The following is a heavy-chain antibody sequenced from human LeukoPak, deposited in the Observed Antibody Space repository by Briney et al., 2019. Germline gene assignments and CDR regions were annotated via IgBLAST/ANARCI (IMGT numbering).Heavy chain of an antibody. CDR3: ARSSGWYVYTFDP. V-gene: IGHV4-59*01. J-gene: IGHJ5*02. CDR1: GGSFSGYY. D-gene: IGHD6-19*01. Sequence: SETLSLTCAVYGGSFSGYYWSWIRQPPGKGLEWIGYIYYSGSTNYNPSLKSRVTISVDTSKNQFSLKLSSVTAADTAVYYCARSSGWYVYTFDPWGQGTLVTVSS. CDR2: IYYSGST.